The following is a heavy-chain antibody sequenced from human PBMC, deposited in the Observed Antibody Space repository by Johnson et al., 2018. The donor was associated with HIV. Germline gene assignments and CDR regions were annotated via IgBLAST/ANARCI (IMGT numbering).Heavy chain of an antibody. CDR2: IYSGGST. Sequence: VQLVESGGGLIQPGGSLRLSCAASGFTVSGNYMSWVRQAPEKGLEWVSVIYSGGSTYYADSVKGRFTISRDNSKNTLYLQMNSLRAEDTAVYYCAKENVGANDAFDIWGQGTMVTVSS. D-gene: IGHD1-26*01. CDR3: AKENVGANDAFDI. CDR1: GFTVSGNY. V-gene: IGHV3-53*01. J-gene: IGHJ3*02.